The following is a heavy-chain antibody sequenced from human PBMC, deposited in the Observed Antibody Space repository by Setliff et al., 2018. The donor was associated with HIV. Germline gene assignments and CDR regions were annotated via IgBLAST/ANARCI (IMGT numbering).Heavy chain of an antibody. V-gene: IGHV3-48*04. Sequence: QTGGSLRLSCAASGFNFKTYGMTWVRQAPGKGLDWVAHIGSSNHGINYAGSVKGRFTISRDNAKNTLYLPMNGLRAEDTAVYYCVRGIVGASVFNYWGQGTLVTVSS. CDR3: VRGIVGASVFNY. CDR1: GFNFKTYG. D-gene: IGHD1-26*01. CDR2: IGSSNHGI. J-gene: IGHJ4*02.